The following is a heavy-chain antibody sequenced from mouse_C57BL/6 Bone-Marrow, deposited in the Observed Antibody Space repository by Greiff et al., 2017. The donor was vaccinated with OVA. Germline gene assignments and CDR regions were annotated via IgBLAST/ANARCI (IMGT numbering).Heavy chain of an antibody. Sequence: EVQLQQSGGGLVKPGGSLKLSCAASGFTFSDYGMHWVRQAPEQGLEWVAYISSGSSTIYYADKVKGRFTFSRDNAKNTLFLQMTRLRSEDTAMYYGARREVWLQRDWYFDVWGTGTTVTVSS. V-gene: IGHV5-17*01. CDR3: ARREVWLQRDWYFDV. J-gene: IGHJ1*03. CDR2: ISSGSSTI. CDR1: GFTFSDYG. D-gene: IGHD2-2*01.